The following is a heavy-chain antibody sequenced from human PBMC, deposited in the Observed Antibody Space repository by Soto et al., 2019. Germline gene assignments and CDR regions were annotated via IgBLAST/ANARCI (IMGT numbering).Heavy chain of an antibody. V-gene: IGHV4-59*01. CDR1: GGSISSYY. J-gene: IGHJ6*02. Sequence: SETLSLTCTVSGGSISSYYWSWIRQPQGKGLEWIGYIYYSGSTNYNPSLKSRVTISVDTSKNQFSLKLSSVTAADTAVYYCARATRYSSSGFKGRYESNNYYYGMDVWGQGTTVTV. CDR2: IYYSGST. CDR3: ARATRYSSSGFKGRYESNNYYYGMDV. D-gene: IGHD6-6*01.